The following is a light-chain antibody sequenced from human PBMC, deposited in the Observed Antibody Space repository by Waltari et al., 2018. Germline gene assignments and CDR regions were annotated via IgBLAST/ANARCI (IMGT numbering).Light chain of an antibody. CDR3: AAWDDSLESVL. V-gene: IGLV1-44*01. CDR2: TNK. J-gene: IGLJ2*01. CDR1: IPNIGSNT. Sequence: QSVLTQPPSASGTPGQRVTISCSGSIPNIGSNTVNWYQQPPGPAPKPLIYTNKQRPSGVPDRVSGSNSGTSASLASSGLQSEDEADYYCAAWDDSLESVLFGGGTKLTVL.